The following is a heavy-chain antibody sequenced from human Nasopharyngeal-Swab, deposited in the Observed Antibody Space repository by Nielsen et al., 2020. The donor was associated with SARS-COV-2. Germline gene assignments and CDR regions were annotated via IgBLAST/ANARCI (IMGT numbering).Heavy chain of an antibody. Sequence: GSLRLSCTVSGGSISSYYWSWIRQPPGKGLEWIGYIYYSGSTNYNPSLKSRVTISVDTSKNQFSLKLSSVTAADTAVYYCARGHQNPFGVALYDLDYWGQGTLVTVSS. CDR2: IYYSGST. J-gene: IGHJ4*02. V-gene: IGHV4-59*01. CDR1: GGSISSYY. D-gene: IGHD3-3*01. CDR3: ARGHQNPFGVALYDLDY.